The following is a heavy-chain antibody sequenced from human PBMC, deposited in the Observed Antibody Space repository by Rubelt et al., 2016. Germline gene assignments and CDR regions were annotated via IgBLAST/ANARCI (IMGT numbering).Heavy chain of an antibody. Sequence: QVQLQQWGAGLLKPSETLSLTCAVYGGSFSIYYWSWIRQPPGKGLEWIGEINHSGSTNYNPSLKRRVTISVDTSKNQFSLKLSSATAADTAVYYCARGGRYYGSGSYQRHNWFDPWGQGTLVTVSS. J-gene: IGHJ5*02. CDR1: GGSFSIYY. D-gene: IGHD3-10*01. V-gene: IGHV4-34*01. CDR2: INHSGST. CDR3: ARGGRYYGSGSYQRHNWFDP.